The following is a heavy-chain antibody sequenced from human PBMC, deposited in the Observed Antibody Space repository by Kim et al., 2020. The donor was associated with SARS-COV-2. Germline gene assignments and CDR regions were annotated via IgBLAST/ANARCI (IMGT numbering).Heavy chain of an antibody. V-gene: IGHV3-23*01. CDR2: VSGSGGST. Sequence: GGSLRLSCAASGFTFSSYAMSWVRQAPGKGLEWVSAVSGSGGSTYYADSVKGRFTISRDNSKNTLYLQMNSLRAKDTAVYYCAPTRDYDSSGPSWGYWGQGTLVTVSS. J-gene: IGHJ4*02. CDR3: APTRDYDSSGPSWGY. D-gene: IGHD3-22*01. CDR1: GFTFSSYA.